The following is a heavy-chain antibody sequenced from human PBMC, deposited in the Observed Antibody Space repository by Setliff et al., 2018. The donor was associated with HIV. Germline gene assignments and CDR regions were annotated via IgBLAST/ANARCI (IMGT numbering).Heavy chain of an antibody. CDR3: ARHNVITYGGLLFDYYYYGLDV. CDR2: IDYSEST. Sequence: PSETLSLTCTVPGGSINDQYFSWIRQPPGKGLEWIGSIDYSESTKYNPSLNSRGTISLDKPKNELSLKLTSVTAADAAVYYCARHNVITYGGLLFDYYYYGLDVWGHGTTVTVSS. V-gene: IGHV4-59*11. J-gene: IGHJ6*02. D-gene: IGHD3-16*01. CDR1: GGSINDQY.